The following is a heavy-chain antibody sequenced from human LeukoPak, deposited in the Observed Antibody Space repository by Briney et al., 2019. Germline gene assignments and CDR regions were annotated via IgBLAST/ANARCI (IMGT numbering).Heavy chain of an antibody. CDR2: IKYDGSIS. CDR1: GFALSNYW. Sequence: GGSLRLSCAASGFALSNYWMHWVRQAPGKGLEWVARIKYDGSISSYVDSVKGRLTISRDNSKNTLSLQMNSLRAEDTAVYYCAREWYGGGWFDPWGQGTLVTVSS. V-gene: IGHV3-74*01. J-gene: IGHJ5*02. CDR3: AREWYGGGWFDP. D-gene: IGHD4-23*01.